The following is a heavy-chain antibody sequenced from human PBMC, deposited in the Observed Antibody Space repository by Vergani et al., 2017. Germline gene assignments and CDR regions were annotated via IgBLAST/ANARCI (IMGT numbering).Heavy chain of an antibody. CDR1: GGTFSSYA. J-gene: IGHJ3*02. CDR2: IIPIFGTA. V-gene: IGHV1-69*06. D-gene: IGHD5-18*01. Sequence: QVQLVQSGAEVKKPGSSVKVSCKASGGTFSSYAISGVRQAPGQGLEWMGGIIPIFGTANYAQKLQGRVTTTADKSTSTAYMELSSLRSEDTDVYYCARVEYSYGYDELLWGAFDIWGQGTMVTVSS. CDR3: ARVEYSYGYDELLWGAFDI.